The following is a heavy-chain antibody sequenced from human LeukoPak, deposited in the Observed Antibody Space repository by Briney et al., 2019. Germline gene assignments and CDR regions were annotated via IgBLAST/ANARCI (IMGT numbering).Heavy chain of an antibody. V-gene: IGHV4-34*01. D-gene: IGHD6-13*01. CDR1: GGSFSGYY. CDR2: INHSGST. J-gene: IGHJ4*02. CDR3: ARARYSSSSSPVDY. Sequence: SETLSLTCAVYGGSFSGYYWSWIRQPPGKGLEWIGEINHSGSTNCNPSLKSRVTISVDTSKNQFSLKLSSVTSADTAVYYCARARYSSSSSPVDYWGQGTLVTVSS.